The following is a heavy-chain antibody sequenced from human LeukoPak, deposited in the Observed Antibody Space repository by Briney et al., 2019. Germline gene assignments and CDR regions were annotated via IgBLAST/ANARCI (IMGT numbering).Heavy chain of an antibody. CDR2: ISSNWGNT. CDR3: VKATVTSSYFDYFDY. CDR1: GYSFSICS. J-gene: IGHJ4*02. Sequence: PGGSLTLSCSASGYSFSICSMHWARQAPGKGLEYVSAISSNWGNTNYADSVKGRFTISRDNSKNTLYLQMSSLRAEDTAVYFCVKATVTSSYFDYFDYWGQGTLVSVSS. V-gene: IGHV3-64D*09. D-gene: IGHD4-17*01.